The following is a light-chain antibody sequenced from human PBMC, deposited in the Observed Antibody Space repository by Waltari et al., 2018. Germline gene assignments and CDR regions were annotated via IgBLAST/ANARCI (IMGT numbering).Light chain of an antibody. CDR1: ESVLYSSNNKNH. J-gene: IGKJ4*01. V-gene: IGKV4-1*01. CDR3: QQYYNTPLT. Sequence: IVMTQSPESLAVSLGERATHSCKTRESVLYSSNNKNHLAWYQQKPGQPPRLLLYWASTRESGVPDRFIGSGSETDFTLTVTSLQAEDVAVYYCQQYYNTPLTFGGGTKVEVK. CDR2: WAS.